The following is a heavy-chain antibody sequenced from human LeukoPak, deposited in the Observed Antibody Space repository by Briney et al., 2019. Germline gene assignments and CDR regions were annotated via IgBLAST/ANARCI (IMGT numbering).Heavy chain of an antibody. CDR2: ISYDGSNK. D-gene: IGHD3-10*01. CDR1: GFTFITYG. J-gene: IGHJ4*02. Sequence: GGSLRLSCAASGFTFITYGMHWVRQAPGKGLEWVAAISYDGSNKYYADSVKGRFTISRDKSKNTLYLQMNSLRGDDTAVYYCAKDLWTYGSGSSVDCWGQGTLVTVSS. V-gene: IGHV3-30*18. CDR3: AKDLWTYGSGSSVDC.